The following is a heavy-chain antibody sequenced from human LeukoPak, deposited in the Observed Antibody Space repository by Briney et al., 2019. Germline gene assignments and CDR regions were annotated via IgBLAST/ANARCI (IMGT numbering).Heavy chain of an antibody. CDR2: LSDGGHSS. CDR3: AFSPLGFNYGYAY. Sequence: GGSLRLSCAASGFTFSSYAMNWVRQAPGKGLEWVSSLSDGGHSSFYADSVKGRFTIYRDDSQNILYLQMNNLSCDDMALYYCAFSPLGFNYGYAYWGQGTLVTVSS. D-gene: IGHD5-18*01. CDR1: GFTFSSYA. V-gene: IGHV3-23*01. J-gene: IGHJ4*02.